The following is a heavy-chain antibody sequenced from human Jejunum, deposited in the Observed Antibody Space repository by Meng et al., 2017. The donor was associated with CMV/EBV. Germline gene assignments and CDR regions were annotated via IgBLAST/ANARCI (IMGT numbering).Heavy chain of an antibody. V-gene: IGHV1-2*02. CDR2: IGPDAGGT. Sequence: DYYMRWVRRAPGQGLEWMGWIGPDAGGTTYAQKFQGRVALTRGTSMATTCVELTRLTSDDTAVYYCARDRGTAIDCYEYYYCGLGVWGQGTTVTVSS. CDR3: ARDRGTAIDCYEYYYCGLGV. J-gene: IGHJ6*02. CDR1: DYY. D-gene: IGHD2-21*02.